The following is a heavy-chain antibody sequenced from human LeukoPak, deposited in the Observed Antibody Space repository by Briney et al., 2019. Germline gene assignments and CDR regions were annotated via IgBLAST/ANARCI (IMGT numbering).Heavy chain of an antibody. Sequence: GGSLRLSCVASGLPIADFAMHWVRQAPGKGLEWVSLISGDGVSTFYADSVKGRFSISRDNSKNSLYLEINSLRTEDAAMYYCAKESGKFDYWGQGTLVAVSS. CDR2: ISGDGVST. V-gene: IGHV3-43*02. J-gene: IGHJ4*02. CDR3: AKESGKFDY. CDR1: GLPIADFA.